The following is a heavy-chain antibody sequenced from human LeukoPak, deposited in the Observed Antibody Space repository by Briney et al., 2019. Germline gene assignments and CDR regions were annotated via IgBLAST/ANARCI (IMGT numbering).Heavy chain of an antibody. V-gene: IGHV1-8*01. CDR3: ARARGYSYGLDS. D-gene: IGHD5-18*01. CDR1: GYTFTGYD. J-gene: IGHJ4*02. Sequence: ASVKVSCKASGYTFTGYDINWVRQAAGQGLEWMGWMNPNSGNTGYAQKFQGRVTMTRNTSISTAYMELSSLRSEDTAVYYCARARGYSYGLDSWGQGTLVTVSS. CDR2: MNPNSGNT.